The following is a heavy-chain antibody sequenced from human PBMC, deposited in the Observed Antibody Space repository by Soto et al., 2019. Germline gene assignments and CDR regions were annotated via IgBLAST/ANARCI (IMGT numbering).Heavy chain of an antibody. CDR2: IYYSGST. J-gene: IGHJ4*02. Sequence: PSETLSLTSPVSGGSISSGGYYWSWIRQHPGKGLEWIGYIYYSGSTYYNPSLKSRVTISVDTSKNQFSLKLSSVTAADTAVYYCARGYHGEVDYWGQGTLVTVSS. CDR3: ARGYHGEVDY. D-gene: IGHD4-17*01. CDR1: GGSISSGGYY. V-gene: IGHV4-31*03.